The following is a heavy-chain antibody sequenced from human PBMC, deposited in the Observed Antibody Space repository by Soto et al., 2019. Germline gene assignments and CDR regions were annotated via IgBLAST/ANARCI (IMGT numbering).Heavy chain of an antibody. CDR3: ASHYWRRGWEWATEPLFDY. D-gene: IGHD6-19*01. CDR2: IYYSGST. J-gene: IGHJ4*02. CDR1: GGSFSGYY. V-gene: IGHV4-59*01. Sequence: PSETLSLTCAVYGGSFSGYYWSWIRQPPGKGLEWIGYIYYSGSTNYNPSLKSRVTISVDTSKNQFSLKLSSVTAADTAVYYCASHYWRRGWEWATEPLFDYWGQGTLVTVSS.